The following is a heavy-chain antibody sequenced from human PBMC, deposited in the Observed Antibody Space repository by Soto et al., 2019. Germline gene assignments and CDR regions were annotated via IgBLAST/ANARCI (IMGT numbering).Heavy chain of an antibody. CDR1: GYTFTGYY. J-gene: IGHJ3*02. CDR2: INPNSGGT. Sequence: GASVKVSCKASGYTFTGYYMHWVRQAPGQGLEWMGWINPNSGGTNYAQKFQGWVTMTRDTSISTAHMELSRLRSDDTAVYYCARDQGYCTNGVCYTYAFDIWGQGTMVTVSS. CDR3: ARDQGYCTNGVCYTYAFDI. V-gene: IGHV1-2*04. D-gene: IGHD2-8*01.